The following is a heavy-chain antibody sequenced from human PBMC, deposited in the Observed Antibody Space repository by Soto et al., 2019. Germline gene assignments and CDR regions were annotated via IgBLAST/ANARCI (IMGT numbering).Heavy chain of an antibody. CDR3: AIEAVGTGVSDVY. D-gene: IGHD2-8*02. CDR2: IHYSGSI. CDR1: GGSISSGGHY. Sequence: QVQLQESGPGLVKPSQTLSLTCTVSGGSISSGGHYWSWIRQHPGKGLEWIGYIHYSGSIYYNPSLMSRGTRTLDTSKDQFALKLTSVTAADTAVYYCAIEAVGTGVSDVYWGAGTPGTVSS. V-gene: IGHV4-31*03. J-gene: IGHJ4*02.